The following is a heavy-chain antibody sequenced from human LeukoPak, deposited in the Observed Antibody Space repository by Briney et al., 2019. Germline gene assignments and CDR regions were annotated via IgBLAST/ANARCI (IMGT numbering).Heavy chain of an antibody. J-gene: IGHJ4*02. V-gene: IGHV5-10-1*01. D-gene: IGHD3-22*01. Sequence: GESLKISCKGSGYTFTNYWISWGRQMPGKGLEGMGSNDPRDSYSNDCPSFRGRVTISADKYISTAYLLWGSLKASDNAMYYCERRDRQLIAPDYWGQGTLVTVSS. CDR3: ERRDRQLIAPDY. CDR1: GYTFTNYW. CDR2: NDPRDSYS.